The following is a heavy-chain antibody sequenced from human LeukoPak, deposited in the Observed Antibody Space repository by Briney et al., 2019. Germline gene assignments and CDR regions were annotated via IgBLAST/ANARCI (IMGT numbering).Heavy chain of an antibody. Sequence: PSETLSLTCAVYGGSFSGYYWSWIRQPPGKGLEWIGEINHSGSTNYNPSLKSRVTISVDTSKNQFSLKLSSVTAADTAVYYCARAIAVAGXWGYWGQGTLVTVSS. CDR2: INHSGST. J-gene: IGHJ4*02. CDR3: ARAIAVAGXWGY. V-gene: IGHV4-34*01. CDR1: GGSFSGYY. D-gene: IGHD6-19*01.